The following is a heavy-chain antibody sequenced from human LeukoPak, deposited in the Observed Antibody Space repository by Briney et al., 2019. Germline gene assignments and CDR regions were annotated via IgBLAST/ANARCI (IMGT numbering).Heavy chain of an antibody. V-gene: IGHV3-21*01. CDR2: ISSSSSYI. J-gene: IGHJ4*02. D-gene: IGHD2-21*02. CDR3: ASGIVVVTATDY. Sequence: GGSLRLSCAASGFTFSSYSMNWVRQAPGKGLEWVSSISSSSSYIYYADSVKGRFTISRDNAKNSLYLQMNSLRAEDTAVYYCASGIVVVTATDYWGQGTLVTVSS. CDR1: GFTFSSYS.